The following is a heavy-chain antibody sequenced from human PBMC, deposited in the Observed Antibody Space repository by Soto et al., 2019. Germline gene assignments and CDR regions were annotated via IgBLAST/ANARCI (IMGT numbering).Heavy chain of an antibody. CDR2: ISYDGSNK. D-gene: IGHD3-22*01. Sequence: GGSLRLSCAASGFTFSSYGMHWVRQAPGKGLEWVAVISYDGSNKYYADSVKGRFTISRDNSKNTLYLQMNSLRAEDTAVYYCAKEEADNYYDSSGYYYLFYYGMDVWGQGTTVTVSS. V-gene: IGHV3-30*18. J-gene: IGHJ6*02. CDR3: AKEEADNYYDSSGYYYLFYYGMDV. CDR1: GFTFSSYG.